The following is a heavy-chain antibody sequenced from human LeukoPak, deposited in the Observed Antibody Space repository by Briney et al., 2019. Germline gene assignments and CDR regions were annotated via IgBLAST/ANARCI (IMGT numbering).Heavy chain of an antibody. J-gene: IGHJ4*02. CDR3: ARHYCATTSCPFDY. D-gene: IGHD2-2*01. CDR2: IYYSGST. CDR1: GGSISSGGYS. Sequence: SETLSLTCAVSGGSISSGGYSWSWIRQPPGKGLEWIGYIYYSGSTYYNPSLKSRVTISVDTSKNQFSLKLSSVTAADTAVYYCARHYCATTSCPFDYWGQGTLVTVSS. V-gene: IGHV4-30-4*07.